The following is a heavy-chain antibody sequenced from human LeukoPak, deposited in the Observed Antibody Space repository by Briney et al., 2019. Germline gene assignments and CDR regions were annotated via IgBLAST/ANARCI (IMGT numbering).Heavy chain of an antibody. CDR3: ARSAYCSGGSCLYNWFDP. J-gene: IGHJ5*02. Sequence: GASVKVSCKASGGTFSSYAISWVRQAPGQGLEWMGGIIPIFGTANYAQKFQGRVTITADESTSTAYMELSSLRSEDMAVYYCARSAYCSGGSCLYNWFDPWGQGTLVTVSS. D-gene: IGHD2-15*01. CDR2: IIPIFGTA. CDR1: GGTFSSYA. V-gene: IGHV1-69*13.